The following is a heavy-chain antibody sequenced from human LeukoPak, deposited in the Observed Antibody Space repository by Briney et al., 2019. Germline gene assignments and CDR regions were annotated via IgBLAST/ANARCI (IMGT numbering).Heavy chain of an antibody. CDR1: GFTFSSYG. CDR3: VSFYETY. Sequence: GGSLRLSCAASGFTFSSYGMHWVRQAPGKGLEWVAVIWCDGSNKYYADSVKGRFTISRDNSKNTLYLQMNSQRAEDTAVYYCVSFYETYWGRGTLVTVSS. D-gene: IGHD2/OR15-2a*01. CDR2: IWCDGSNK. J-gene: IGHJ4*02. V-gene: IGHV3-33*01.